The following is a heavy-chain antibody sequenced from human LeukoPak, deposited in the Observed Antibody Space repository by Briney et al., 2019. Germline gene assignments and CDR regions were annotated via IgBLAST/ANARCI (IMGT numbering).Heavy chain of an antibody. D-gene: IGHD3-10*01. V-gene: IGHV3-21*01. CDR2: MSISSNYI. Sequence: GGALRLSCAASGFTFSNYNMNWVRQAPGKGLAWVSCMSISSNYIYYPDSVKGRFTISRDNAKNSLYLQMNSLRAEDTAVYYCARDTGEYYYGTGSYTDYWGQGTLVTVSS. J-gene: IGHJ4*02. CDR3: ARDTGEYYYGTGSYTDY. CDR1: GFTFSNYN.